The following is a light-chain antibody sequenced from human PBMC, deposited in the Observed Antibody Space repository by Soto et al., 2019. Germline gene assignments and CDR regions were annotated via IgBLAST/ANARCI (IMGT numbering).Light chain of an antibody. CDR3: QQYHSFSLT. CDR1: QSISSW. Sequence: DIQLTQSPSTLSASVGDRVTITCRASQSISSWLAWYQQKPGKAPRLLIYRASTLESGVPSRFSGSGSRTEITLTIRGLQPDDFATYYCQQYHSFSLTFGGGTKVEIK. J-gene: IGKJ4*01. CDR2: RAS. V-gene: IGKV1-5*03.